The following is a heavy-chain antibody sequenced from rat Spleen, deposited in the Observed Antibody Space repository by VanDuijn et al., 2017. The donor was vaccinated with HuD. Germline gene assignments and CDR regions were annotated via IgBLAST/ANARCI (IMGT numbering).Heavy chain of an antibody. J-gene: IGHJ2*01. CDR1: GYDITNNY. D-gene: IGHD5-1*01. Sequence: EVQLQESGPGLVKPSQSLSLTCSVSGYDITNNYWGWIRKFPGNKMEWMGFITYSGGISYNPSLQSRISIPRDISKNQFFLQLNSVTTEDTGTYYCVRSGTGWELRYFDYWGQGVMVTVSS. V-gene: IGHV3-1*01. CDR3: VRSGTGWELRYFDY. CDR2: ITYSGGI.